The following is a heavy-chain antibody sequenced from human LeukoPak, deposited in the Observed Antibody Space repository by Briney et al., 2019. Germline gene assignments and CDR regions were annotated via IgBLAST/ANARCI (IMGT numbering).Heavy chain of an antibody. CDR2: VYSAGST. D-gene: IGHD6-13*01. CDR3: ARGFAVVGTYYGMDV. CDR1: GFTVSSKY. Sequence: GGSLRLSCAASGFTVSSKYMSWVRQAPGKGLEWVSGVYSAGSTYYADSVKGRFTISRDNSKNTLNLQMNSLRAEDTAVYYCARGFAVVGTYYGMDVWGRGTTVTVSS. V-gene: IGHV3-53*01. J-gene: IGHJ6*02.